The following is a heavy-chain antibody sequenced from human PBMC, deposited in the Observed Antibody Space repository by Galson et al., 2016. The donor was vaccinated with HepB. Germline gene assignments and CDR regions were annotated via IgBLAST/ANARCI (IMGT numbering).Heavy chain of an antibody. V-gene: IGHV4-4*02. Sequence: LSLTCAVSGASISSHHWWTWVRQPPGKGLEWIGEIYHSGSTNYNPSLKSRVTISVDKSKNQFSLKLTSVTAADTAVYYCAISPGPGAFDYWGQGTLVIVSS. CDR2: IYHSGST. J-gene: IGHJ4*02. CDR3: AISPGPGAFDY. CDR1: GASISSHHW.